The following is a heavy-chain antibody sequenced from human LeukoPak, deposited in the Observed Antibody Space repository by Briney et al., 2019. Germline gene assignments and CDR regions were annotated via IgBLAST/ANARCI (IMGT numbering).Heavy chain of an antibody. D-gene: IGHD3-9*01. CDR2: ISYDGSNK. CDR1: GFTFTTYG. Sequence: GGSLTLSCAASGFTFTTYGMHWVRQAPGKGLEWLAVISYDGSNKFYVDSVKGRFFVSRDNSKNTLYLQMNSLRAEDTAVYYCAKGVGGYFDWLSFDYWGQGTLVTVSS. J-gene: IGHJ4*02. CDR3: AKGVGGYFDWLSFDY. V-gene: IGHV3-30*18.